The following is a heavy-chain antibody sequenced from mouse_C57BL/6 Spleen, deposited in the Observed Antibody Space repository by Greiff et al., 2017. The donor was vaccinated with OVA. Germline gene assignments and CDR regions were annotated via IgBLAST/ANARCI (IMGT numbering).Heavy chain of an antibody. CDR2: ISYSGST. Sequence: EVMLVESGPGMVKPSQSLSLTCTVTGYSITSGYDWHWIRHFPGNKLEWMGYISYSGSTNYNPSLKSRISITHDTSKNHFFLKLNSVTTEDTATYYCARDRGYGSSWYFDYWGQGTTLTVSS. D-gene: IGHD1-1*01. J-gene: IGHJ2*01. V-gene: IGHV3-1*01. CDR1: GYSITSGYD. CDR3: ARDRGYGSSWYFDY.